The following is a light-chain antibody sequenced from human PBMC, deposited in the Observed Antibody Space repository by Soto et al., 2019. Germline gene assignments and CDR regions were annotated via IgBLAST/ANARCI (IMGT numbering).Light chain of an antibody. J-gene: IGLJ1*01. CDR3: SSYTSGSSHYV. CDR2: EVR. Sequence: QSALTQPASVSGSPGQSITIACTGTNRDVGSYNLVSWYQQRPGEAPKLIISEVRNRPSGISYRFTGSKSGNTASLTISGLQAEDEADYYCSSYTSGSSHYVFGTGTKVTVL. V-gene: IGLV2-14*01. CDR1: NRDVGSYNL.